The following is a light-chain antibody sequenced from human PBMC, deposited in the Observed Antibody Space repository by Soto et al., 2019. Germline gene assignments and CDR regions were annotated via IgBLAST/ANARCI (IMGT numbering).Light chain of an antibody. Sequence: DIKMTQSPSSLSASVGDRVTITCRASQTISTYLNWYQQKPGKGPKLLIYGASSLQSGVPSRFSGSGSGTDFTLTSSSLQPEDFATYFCQQSYSSPLYTFGQGTQLEI. J-gene: IGKJ2*01. CDR2: GAS. CDR1: QTISTY. V-gene: IGKV1-39*01. CDR3: QQSYSSPLYT.